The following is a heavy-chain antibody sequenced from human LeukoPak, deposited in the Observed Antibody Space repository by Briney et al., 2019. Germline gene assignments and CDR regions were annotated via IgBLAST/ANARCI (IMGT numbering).Heavy chain of an antibody. Sequence: GGSLRLSCAASGFTFSSYSMNWVRQAPGKGLEWVSYISSSSSTIYYADSVKGRFTISRDNAKNSLYLQMNSLRAEDTAVYYCAREYEWVLRYFDPQYYGMDVWGQGTTVTVSS. CDR2: ISSSSSTI. V-gene: IGHV3-48*04. J-gene: IGHJ6*02. CDR1: GFTFSSYS. D-gene: IGHD3-9*01. CDR3: AREYEWVLRYFDPQYYGMDV.